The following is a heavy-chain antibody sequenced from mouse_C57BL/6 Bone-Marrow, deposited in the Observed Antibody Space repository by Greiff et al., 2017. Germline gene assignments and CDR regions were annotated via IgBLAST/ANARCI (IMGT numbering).Heavy chain of an antibody. Sequence: VHVKQSGAELVRPGASVKLSCTASGFNIKDDYMHWVKQRPDQGLEWIGGIDPENGDTEYASKFQGKATITAAPSSNTAYLQLSILTSEDTAVYYCTSITTVVPFDYWGQGTTLTVSS. CDR3: TSITTVVPFDY. V-gene: IGHV14-4*01. CDR1: GFNIKDDY. J-gene: IGHJ2*01. CDR2: IDPENGDT. D-gene: IGHD1-1*01.